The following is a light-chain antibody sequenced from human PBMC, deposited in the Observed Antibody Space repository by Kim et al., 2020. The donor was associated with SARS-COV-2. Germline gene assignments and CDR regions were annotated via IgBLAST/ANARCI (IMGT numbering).Light chain of an antibody. CDR3: LQDYNYPYT. Sequence: SASVGDRVTITCRASQGIRNELGWYQQKPGKAPKVLIYAASSLQSGVPPRFSGSGSGTDFTLTISGLQPEDFAIYYCLQDYNYPYTFGQGTKLEIK. V-gene: IGKV1-6*01. CDR1: QGIRNE. CDR2: AAS. J-gene: IGKJ2*01.